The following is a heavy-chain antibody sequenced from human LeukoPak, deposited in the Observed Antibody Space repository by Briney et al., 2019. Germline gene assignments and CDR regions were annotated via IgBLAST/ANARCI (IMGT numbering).Heavy chain of an antibody. D-gene: IGHD2-15*01. J-gene: IGHJ4*02. Sequence: AAVKVSCKASRYTFNSYFISWVRQAPGQGLAGMGWISAYNCNTIYAQKVKGRVTMTTDTSTSTAYMELRSLKSDDTAVYYCARASYCSDGSCYSDYWGQGTLVTVSS. V-gene: IGHV1-18*01. CDR2: ISAYNCNT. CDR3: ARASYCSDGSCYSDY. CDR1: RYTFNSYF.